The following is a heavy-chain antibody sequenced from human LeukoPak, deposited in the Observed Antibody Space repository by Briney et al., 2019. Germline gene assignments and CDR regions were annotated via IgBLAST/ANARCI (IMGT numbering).Heavy chain of an antibody. V-gene: IGHV1-69*05. Sequence: SVKVSCKAPGGTFSSYAISWVRQAPGQGLEWMGGIIPIFGTANYAQKFQGRVTITTDESTSTAYMELSSLRSEDTAVYYCAGDPSPPSYGSPICDYWGQGTLVTVSS. CDR1: GGTFSSYA. J-gene: IGHJ4*02. CDR2: IIPIFGTA. D-gene: IGHD5-18*01. CDR3: AGDPSPPSYGSPICDY.